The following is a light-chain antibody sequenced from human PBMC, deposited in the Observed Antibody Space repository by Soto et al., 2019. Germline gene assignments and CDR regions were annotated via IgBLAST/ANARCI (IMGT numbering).Light chain of an antibody. CDR1: QYIAIY. V-gene: IGKV1-9*01. J-gene: IGKJ5*01. CDR2: AAS. CDR3: QKYNSAPET. Sequence: IQLAQSPSSLPAAVGDSVTITWRDIQYIAIYLARYQQKPGEAPKLLIYAASTLYGGVPSRFSGSGSGTDFALTITSLQAEDLATYYCQKYNSAPETFGQGTRLEIK.